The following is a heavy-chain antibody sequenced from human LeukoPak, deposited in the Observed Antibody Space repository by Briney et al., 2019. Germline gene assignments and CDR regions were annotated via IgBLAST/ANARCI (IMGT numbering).Heavy chain of an antibody. CDR1: GGSISSYY. V-gene: IGHV4-4*07. CDR2: IYTSGST. Sequence: TSETLSLTCTVSGGSISSYYWSWIRQPAGKGLEWIGRIYTSGSTNYNPPLKSRVTMSVDTSKNQFSLKLSSVTAADTAVYYCARDHYDILTGYPKAFDIWGQGTMVTVSS. D-gene: IGHD3-9*01. J-gene: IGHJ3*02. CDR3: ARDHYDILTGYPKAFDI.